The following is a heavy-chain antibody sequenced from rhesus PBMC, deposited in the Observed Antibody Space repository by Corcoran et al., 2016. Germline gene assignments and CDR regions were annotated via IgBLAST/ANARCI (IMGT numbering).Heavy chain of an antibody. Sequence: DVQLVESGGGLVKTGGSLRLSCVASGFTFSSYEMHWVRQAPGKGLEWVSIISESGGTIYYADSVKGRFNIPRENAKNSLFLQMNSLRAEDTAVYYCTRALPYSSGWYDFDYWGQGVLVTVSS. CDR3: TRALPYSSGWYDFDY. CDR2: ISESGGTI. D-gene: IGHD6-31*01. J-gene: IGHJ4*01. CDR1: GFTFSSYE. V-gene: IGHV3-100*02.